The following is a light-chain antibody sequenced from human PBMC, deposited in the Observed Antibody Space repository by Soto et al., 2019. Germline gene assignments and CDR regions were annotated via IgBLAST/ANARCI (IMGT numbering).Light chain of an antibody. CDR1: STDVGNYDY. V-gene: IGLV2-11*01. Sequence: QLVLTQPRSVSGSPGQSVTLSCTGTSTDVGNYDYVSWYQQYPGKAPKLLIYDVNKRPSGVPARFSGSKSGKTASLAISGLQAEDEADYYCCSYAGSYTVIFGGGTKLTVL. J-gene: IGLJ2*01. CDR3: CSYAGSYTVI. CDR2: DVN.